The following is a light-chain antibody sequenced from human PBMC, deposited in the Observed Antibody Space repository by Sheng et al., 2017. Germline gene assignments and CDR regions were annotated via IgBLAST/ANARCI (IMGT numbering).Light chain of an antibody. Sequence: QSALTQPASVSGSPGQSITISCTGTSSDIGAHDFVSWYQQHPGKVPNLLFIITLFGLGVSTRFSGSKSGNTASLTISGVQAEDEADYYCTSYTNSLTYVFGTGTKVTVL. CDR2: ITL. J-gene: IGLJ1*01. V-gene: IGLV2-14*03. CDR3: TSYTNSLTYV. CDR1: SSDIGAHDF.